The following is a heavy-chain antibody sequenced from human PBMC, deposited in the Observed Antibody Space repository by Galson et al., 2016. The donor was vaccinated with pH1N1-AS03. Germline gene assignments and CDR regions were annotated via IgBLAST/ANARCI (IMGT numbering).Heavy chain of an antibody. CDR2: VHWGETR. CDR3: ALPSSGGNAFET. V-gene: IGHV2-5*02. Sequence: PALVKPTQTLKLPCPVSGVSVTSSGVGVGWFRQHPGKALEWLAPVHWGETRRYSPSLKNRHTLTTDSSKNQMVLTVTSVDPMDIATYFCALPSSGGNAFETWGPGTMVTVSS. D-gene: IGHD6-25*01. CDR1: GVSVTSSGVG. J-gene: IGHJ3*02.